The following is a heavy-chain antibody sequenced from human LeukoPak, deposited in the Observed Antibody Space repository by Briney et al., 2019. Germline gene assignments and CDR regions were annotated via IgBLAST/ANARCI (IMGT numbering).Heavy chain of an antibody. V-gene: IGHV5-51*01. CDR2: IYPGDSDT. CDR1: GYTFTNYW. D-gene: IGHD1-26*01. J-gene: IGHJ4*02. CDR3: ARALVGAATLSY. Sequence: GESPKISCKGSGYTFTNYWIGWVRQMPGKGLEWMGVIYPGDSDTRYSPSFQGQVTLSADKSISTAYLQWSSLKASDTAIYYCARALVGAATLSYWGQGTLVTVSS.